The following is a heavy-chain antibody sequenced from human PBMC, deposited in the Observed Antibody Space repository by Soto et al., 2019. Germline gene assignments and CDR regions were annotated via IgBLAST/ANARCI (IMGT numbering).Heavy chain of an antibody. D-gene: IGHD2-2*01. V-gene: IGHV4-59*08. CDR1: GGSISSYY. J-gene: IGHJ5*02. CDR2: IYYSGST. CDR3: ARQVVVVPAASKYNWFDP. Sequence: QVQLQESGPGLVKPSETLSLTYTVSGGSISSYYWSWIRQPPGKGLEWIGYIYYSGSTDYNPSLKSGVTITVDTSKKQFSLQLSAVTDAHAAVYYCARQVVVVPAASKYNWFDPWGQGTLVTVSS.